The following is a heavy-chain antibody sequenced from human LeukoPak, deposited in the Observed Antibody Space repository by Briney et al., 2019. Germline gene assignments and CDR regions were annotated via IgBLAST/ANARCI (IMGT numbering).Heavy chain of an antibody. CDR2: ISYDGSNK. V-gene: IGHV3-30-3*01. J-gene: IGHJ4*02. D-gene: IGHD6-19*01. Sequence: QAGGSLRLSCAASGFTFSSYAMSWVRQAPGKGLEWVAVISYDGSNKYYADSVKGRFTISRDNSKNTLYLQMNSLRAEDTAVYYCARDGVYYWLVEDDAGIDYWGQGTLVTVSS. CDR1: GFTFSSYA. CDR3: ARDGVYYWLVEDDAGIDY.